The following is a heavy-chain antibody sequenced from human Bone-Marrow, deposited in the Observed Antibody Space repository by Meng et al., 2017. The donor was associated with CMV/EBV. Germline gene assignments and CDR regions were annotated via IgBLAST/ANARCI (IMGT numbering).Heavy chain of an antibody. D-gene: IGHD6-6*01. J-gene: IGHJ4*02. Sequence: ASVKVSCKASGYTFTGYYMHWVRQAPGQGLEWMGWINPNSGGTNYAQKFQGRVTMTRNTSISTAYMELSSLRSEDTAVYYCARSLGSSPEDYWGQGTLVTVSS. V-gene: IGHV1-2*02. CDR3: ARSLGSSPEDY. CDR1: GYTFTGYY. CDR2: INPNSGGT.